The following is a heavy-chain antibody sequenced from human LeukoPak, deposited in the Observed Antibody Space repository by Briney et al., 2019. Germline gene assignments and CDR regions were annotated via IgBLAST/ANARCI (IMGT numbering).Heavy chain of an antibody. Sequence: GGSLGLSCAVSGFSFSNYAMNWVRQAPGKGLEWVSAISGSGGSTSYADSVKGRFTISRDNSQNTLYLQMNSLRAEDTAVYYCAKGGIQLWFYLDYWGQGTLVTVSS. J-gene: IGHJ4*02. CDR2: ISGSGGST. D-gene: IGHD5-18*01. V-gene: IGHV3-23*01. CDR3: AKGGIQLWFYLDY. CDR1: GFSFSNYA.